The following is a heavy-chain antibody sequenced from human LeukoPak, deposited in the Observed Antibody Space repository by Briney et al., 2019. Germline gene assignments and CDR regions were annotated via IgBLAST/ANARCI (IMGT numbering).Heavy chain of an antibody. CDR2: ISSSSSYI. CDR1: GFTFSSYS. Sequence: GGSLRLSCAASGFTFSSYSMNWVRQAPGKGLGWVSSISSSSSYIYYADSVKGRFTISRDNAKNSLYLQMNSLRAEDTAVYYCAREVEGAFDIWGQGTMVTVSS. CDR3: AREVEGAFDI. J-gene: IGHJ3*02. D-gene: IGHD2-2*01. V-gene: IGHV3-21*01.